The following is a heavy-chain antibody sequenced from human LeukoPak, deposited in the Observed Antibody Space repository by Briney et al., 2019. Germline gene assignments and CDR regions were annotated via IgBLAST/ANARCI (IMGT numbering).Heavy chain of an antibody. CDR1: GFTVSSNY. CDR3: ATSITVVSVVTSHADAFDI. CDR2: IYSSRGT. J-gene: IGHJ3*02. D-gene: IGHD3-22*01. V-gene: IGHV3-66*01. Sequence: GGSLRLSCAASGFTVSSNYMSWVRQAPGKGLEWVSIIYSSRGTNYADSVKGRFTISRDNSKNTLYLQMNSLRAEDTAVYYCATSITVVSVVTSHADAFDIWGQGKMVTVSS.